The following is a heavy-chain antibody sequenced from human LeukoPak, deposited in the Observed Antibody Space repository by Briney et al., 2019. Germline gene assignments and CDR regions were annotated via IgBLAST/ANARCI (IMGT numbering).Heavy chain of an antibody. J-gene: IGHJ4*02. D-gene: IGHD2-2*01. Sequence: GGSLRLSCAASGFTFSSYAMSWVHQAPGKGLEWVSAISGSGGSTYYADSVKGRFTISRDNSKNTLYLQMNSLRAEDTAVYYCAASLPNIVVVPATKGPFGYWGQGTLVTVSS. CDR1: GFTFSSYA. V-gene: IGHV3-23*01. CDR3: AASLPNIVVVPATKGPFGY. CDR2: ISGSGGST.